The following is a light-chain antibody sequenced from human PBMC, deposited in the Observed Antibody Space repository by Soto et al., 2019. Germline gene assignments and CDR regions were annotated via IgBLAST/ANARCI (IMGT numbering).Light chain of an antibody. CDR2: AAS. V-gene: IGKV1-27*01. J-gene: IGKJ3*01. CDR3: QEYNGAPPET. CDR1: QDISNY. Sequence: DIQMTQSPSSLSATVGDRVTITCRASQDISNYLAWHQQKPGKVPKLLIYAASTLQPGVPSRFSGSESGTDFTLTISRLQPEDVATYYCQEYNGAPPETFGPGTKGAIK.